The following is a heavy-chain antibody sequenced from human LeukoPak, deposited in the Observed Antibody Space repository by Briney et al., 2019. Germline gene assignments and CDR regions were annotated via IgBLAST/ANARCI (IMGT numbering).Heavy chain of an antibody. D-gene: IGHD3-10*01. CDR2: IGWRTNNI. CDR1: GFMFQNSA. V-gene: IGHV3-9*01. Sequence: GGSLRLSCAGSGFMFQNSAIHWVRELPGKGVEWVSGIGWRTNNIDYADSVKGRFNISRDNAKNSVHLQMNSLRAEDTAVYYCVKDNGNGWLGEFAFAYWGQGTLVTVSS. J-gene: IGHJ4*02. CDR3: VKDNGNGWLGEFAFAY.